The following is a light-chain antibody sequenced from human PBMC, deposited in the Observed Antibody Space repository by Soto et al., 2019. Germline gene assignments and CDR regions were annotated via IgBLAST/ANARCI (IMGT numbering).Light chain of an antibody. Sequence: EIVLTQSPGTLSLSPEERATLSCRASQSVSSSYLAWYQQKPGQAPRLLIYGASSRATGIPDRFSGSGSGTDFTLTISRLEPEDFAVYYCQQYGSSPPITFGGGTKVDI. J-gene: IGKJ4*01. CDR2: GAS. V-gene: IGKV3-20*01. CDR3: QQYGSSPPIT. CDR1: QSVSSSY.